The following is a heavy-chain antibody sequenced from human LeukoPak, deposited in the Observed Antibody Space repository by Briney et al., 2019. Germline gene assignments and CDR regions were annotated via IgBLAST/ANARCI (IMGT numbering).Heavy chain of an antibody. CDR2: ISSSGSTI. V-gene: IGHV3-11*01. CDR3: ASSRHSNFDY. CDR1: GFTFSDYY. D-gene: IGHD2-15*01. J-gene: IGHJ4*02. Sequence: GGSLRLSCAASGFTFSDYYMSWIRQAPGKGLEWVSYISSSGSTIYYADSVKGRFTISRDSAKNSLYLKMNSLRAEDTAVYYCASSRHSNFDYWGQGTLVTVSS.